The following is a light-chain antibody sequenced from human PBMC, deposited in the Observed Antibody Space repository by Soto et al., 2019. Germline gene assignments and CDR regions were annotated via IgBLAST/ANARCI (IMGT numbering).Light chain of an antibody. CDR3: QHYNSYSEA. CDR2: KAS. V-gene: IGKV1-5*03. CDR1: QTISSW. Sequence: DIQMTQSPSTLSVSVGDRATITCRASQTISSWLVWYQQKPGKAPKLLIYKASTLKSGVPSRFSGSGSGTESTLTISSLQPDDFAAYYCQHYNSYSEAFGQGTKVDIK. J-gene: IGKJ1*01.